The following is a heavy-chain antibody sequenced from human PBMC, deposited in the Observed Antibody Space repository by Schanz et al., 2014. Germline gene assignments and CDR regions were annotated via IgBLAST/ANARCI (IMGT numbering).Heavy chain of an antibody. V-gene: IGHV3-23*01. J-gene: IGHJ4*02. CDR3: AKQINYDILTVSRN. CDR2: LSGSGGST. CDR1: GFTFSSYA. D-gene: IGHD3-9*01. Sequence: EVQLLESGGGSVQPGGSLRLSCAASGFTFSSYAMSWVRQAPGKGLEWVSALSGSGGSTYYADSVKGRFTISRDNSKNTLYLQMNSLRAEDTAVYYCAKQINYDILTVSRNWGQGTLVTVSS.